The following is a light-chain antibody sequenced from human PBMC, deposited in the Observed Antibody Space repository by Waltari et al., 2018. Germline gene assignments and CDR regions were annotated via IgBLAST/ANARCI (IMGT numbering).Light chain of an antibody. J-gene: IGLJ1*01. V-gene: IGLV3-21*02. Sequence: SYVLTQPPSVSVAPGQTARITCGGNNIGSKRVHWYQQKPGQAPVLVVYDNSARPSGIPERFSGSNSGNTATLTISRVEAGDEADYYCQVWDITSDHFVFGTGTKVTVL. CDR1: NIGSKR. CDR2: DNS. CDR3: QVWDITSDHFV.